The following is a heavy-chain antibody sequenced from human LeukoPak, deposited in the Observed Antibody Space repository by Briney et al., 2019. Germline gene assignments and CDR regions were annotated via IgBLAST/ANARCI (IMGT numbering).Heavy chain of an antibody. CDR3: AREDFWSGYYFDY. D-gene: IGHD3-3*01. Sequence: SETLSLTCTVSGGSISSSSYYWGWIRQPPGKGLEWIGRIYTSGSTNYNPSLKSRVTISVDTSKNQFSLKLNSVTAADTAVYYCAREDFWSGYYFDYWGQGTLVTVSS. CDR2: IYTSGST. J-gene: IGHJ4*02. CDR1: GGSISSSSYY. V-gene: IGHV4-61*02.